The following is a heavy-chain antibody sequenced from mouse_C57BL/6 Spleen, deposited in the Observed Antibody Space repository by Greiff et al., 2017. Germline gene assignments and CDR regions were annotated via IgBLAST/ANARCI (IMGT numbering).Heavy chain of an antibody. CDR2: IDPENGDT. J-gene: IGHJ3*01. CDR1: GFNIKDDY. Sequence: VQLQQSGAELVRPGASVKLSCTASGFNIKDDYMQWVKQRPEPGLEWIGWIDPENGDTEYASKFQGKATITADTSSNTAYLQLSSLTSEDTAVYYCTPYSNYVSFAYWGQGTLVTVSA. D-gene: IGHD2-5*01. V-gene: IGHV14-4*01. CDR3: TPYSNYVSFAY.